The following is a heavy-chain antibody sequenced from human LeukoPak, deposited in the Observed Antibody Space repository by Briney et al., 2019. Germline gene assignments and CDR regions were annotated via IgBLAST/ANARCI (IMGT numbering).Heavy chain of an antibody. J-gene: IGHJ6*03. CDR1: GGTFSSYA. V-gene: IGHV1-69*13. CDR2: IIPIFGTA. CDR3: ARAHGYSSSWYDYYYYMDV. D-gene: IGHD6-13*01. Sequence: SVKVSCKASGGTFSSYAISWVRQAPGQGLEWMGGIIPIFGTANYAQNFQGRVTITADESTSTAYMELSSLRSEDTAVYYCARAHGYSSSWYDYYYYMDVWGKGTTVTVSS.